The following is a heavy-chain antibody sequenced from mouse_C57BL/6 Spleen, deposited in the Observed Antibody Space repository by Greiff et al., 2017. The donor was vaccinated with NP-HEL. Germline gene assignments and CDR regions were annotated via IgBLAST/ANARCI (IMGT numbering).Heavy chain of an antibody. CDR3: ARRIGSGYGLYYYAMDY. CDR1: GYAFSSSW. Sequence: QVQLQQSGPELVKPGASVKISCKASGYAFSSSWMNWVKQRPGKGLEWIGRIYPGDGDTNYNGKFKGKSTMTADKSSSTAYMQLSSLTSEDSAVYFCARRIGSGYGLYYYAMDYWGQGTSVTVSS. J-gene: IGHJ4*01. D-gene: IGHD3-2*02. V-gene: IGHV1-82*01. CDR2: IYPGDGDT.